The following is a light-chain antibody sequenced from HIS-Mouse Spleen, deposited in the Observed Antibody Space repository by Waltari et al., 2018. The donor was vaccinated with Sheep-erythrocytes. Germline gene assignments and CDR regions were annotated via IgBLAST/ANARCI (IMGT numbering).Light chain of an antibody. J-gene: IGLJ3*02. CDR1: SSDVGGYNY. Sequence: QSALTQPRSVSGSPGQSVTISCTGTSSDVGGYNYVSWYQQHPGQAPKPMIYAVSKRPSGVPDRFSGSKSGNTASLTISGLQAEDEADYYCCSYAGSYTWVFGGGTKLTVL. V-gene: IGLV2-11*01. CDR3: CSYAGSYTWV. CDR2: AVS.